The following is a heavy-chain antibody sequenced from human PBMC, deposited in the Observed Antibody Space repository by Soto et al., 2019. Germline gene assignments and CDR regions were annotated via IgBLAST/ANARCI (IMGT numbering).Heavy chain of an antibody. D-gene: IGHD3-22*01. CDR3: AAVPFRYDSSGYYYFDF. J-gene: IGHJ4*02. CDR2: VVVASGKT. Sequence: QMQLVQSGPEVKKPGTSVKVSCKASGFTFSNSAIQWVRQVRGQRLEWIGRVVVASGKTNYAQNVQDRVTITTDTSTSTSYMELTSLRSEDTAVNYCAAVPFRYDSSGYYYFDFWGQGTLVTVSS. CDR1: GFTFSNSA. V-gene: IGHV1-58*02.